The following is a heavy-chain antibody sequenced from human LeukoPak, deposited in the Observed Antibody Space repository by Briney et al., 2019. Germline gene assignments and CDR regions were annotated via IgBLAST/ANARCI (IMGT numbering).Heavy chain of an antibody. Sequence: QPGGSLRLSCAASGFTFSSYAMSWVRQAPGKGLEWVSAISGSGGSTYYADSVKGRFTISRDNSKNTLYLQMNSLRAEDTAVYYCAKGRGYCTGGSCYSDYWGQGTLVTVSS. CDR2: ISGSGGST. D-gene: IGHD2-15*01. J-gene: IGHJ4*02. V-gene: IGHV3-23*01. CDR3: AKGRGYCTGGSCYSDY. CDR1: GFTFSSYA.